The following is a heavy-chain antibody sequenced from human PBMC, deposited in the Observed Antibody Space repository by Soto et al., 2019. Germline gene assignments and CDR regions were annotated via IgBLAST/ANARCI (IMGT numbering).Heavy chain of an antibody. CDR2: IDPSDSQT. J-gene: IGHJ3*01. Sequence: GESLKISCKGSGYSFAGYWITWVLQKPGKGLEWMGRIDPSDSQTYYSPSFRGHVTISATKSITTVFLQWSSLRDSDTAMYYCARQLYASDTGPNFRYSFDSWGEGTVGTVS. CDR3: ARQLYASDTGPNFRYSFDS. CDR1: GYSFAGYW. D-gene: IGHD2-15*01. V-gene: IGHV5-10-1*01.